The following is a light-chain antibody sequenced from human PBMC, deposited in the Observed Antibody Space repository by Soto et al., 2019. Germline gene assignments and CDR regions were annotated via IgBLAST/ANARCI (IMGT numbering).Light chain of an antibody. CDR2: ATS. V-gene: IGKV3-20*01. CDR1: HGVSTSY. J-gene: IGKJ2*01. Sequence: EIVLPQDPANLYSSPGEIATLSCRASHGVSTSYLAWYYQKPGQAPRLGIEATSRRATDIPDRFSGSGSGTDFTVTVSRLEPEDFAVFSCQQFGSSQYTFGQGTKREIK. CDR3: QQFGSSQYT.